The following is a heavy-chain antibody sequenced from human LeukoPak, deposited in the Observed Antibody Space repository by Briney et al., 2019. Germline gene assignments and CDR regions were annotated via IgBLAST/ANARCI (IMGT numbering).Heavy chain of an antibody. CDR2: IYPGDSDT. CDR3: ARLRYSSSWTNAFDI. J-gene: IGHJ3*02. Sequence: GESLKISCKGSGYSFTRYWIGWVRQVPGKGLEWMGIIYPGDSDTRYSPSFQGQVTISADKSISTAYLQWSSLEASDTAMYYCARLRYSSSWTNAFDIWGQGTMVTVSS. D-gene: IGHD6-13*01. CDR1: GYSFTRYW. V-gene: IGHV5-51*01.